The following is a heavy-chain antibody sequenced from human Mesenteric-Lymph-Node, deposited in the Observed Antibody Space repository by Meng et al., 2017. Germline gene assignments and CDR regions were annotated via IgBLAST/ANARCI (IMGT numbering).Heavy chain of an antibody. CDR2: MDYRGST. CDR1: GDSISSGEYF. V-gene: IGHV4-30-4*01. Sequence: QVQVHGAGPGLVKPLQPLSPTCTVSGDSISSGEYFWSWIRQPPGKGLEWIGYMDYRGSTFYNPSLKSRVTISVDTSKNQFSLKLSSVTAADTAVYFCARGELLWDYWGQGTLVTVSS. D-gene: IGHD2-2*01. J-gene: IGHJ4*02. CDR3: ARGELLWDY.